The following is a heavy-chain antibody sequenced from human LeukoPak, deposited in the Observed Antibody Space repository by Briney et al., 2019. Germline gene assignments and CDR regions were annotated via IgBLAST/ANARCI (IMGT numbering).Heavy chain of an antibody. CDR1: GYTFTSYG. J-gene: IGHJ4*02. D-gene: IGHD3-22*01. Sequence: ASVKVSCKASGYTFTSYGISWVRQAPGQGLEWMGWISAYNGNTNYAQKLQGRVTMTTDTSTSTAYMELRSLRSDDTAVYYCARSRGYYYDSSGYLNYFDYWGQGTLVTVSS. V-gene: IGHV1-18*01. CDR2: ISAYNGNT. CDR3: ARSRGYYYDSSGYLNYFDY.